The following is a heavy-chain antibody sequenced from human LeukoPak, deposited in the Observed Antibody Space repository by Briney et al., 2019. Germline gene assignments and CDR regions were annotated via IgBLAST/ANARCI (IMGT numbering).Heavy chain of an antibody. V-gene: IGHV3-23*01. J-gene: IGHJ4*02. Sequence: GGSLGLSCAASGFTFSSYAMSWVRQAPGKGLQWVSHISGSGGSTFYADSVKGRFTISRDNSKNTLYLQMNSLRAEDTAVYYCAKGGNLLFDYWGQGTLVTVSS. CDR3: AKGGNLLFDY. CDR2: ISGSGGST. CDR1: GFTFSSYA. D-gene: IGHD4-23*01.